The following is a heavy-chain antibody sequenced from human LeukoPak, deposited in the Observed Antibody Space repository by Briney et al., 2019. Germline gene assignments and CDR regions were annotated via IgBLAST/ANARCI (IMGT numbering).Heavy chain of an antibody. D-gene: IGHD2-15*01. CDR3: ARVTFSVGGGSFGGFDP. CDR2: IIPIFGTA. CDR1: GGTFSSYA. J-gene: IGHJ5*02. Sequence: GASVKVSCKASGGTFSSYAISWVRQAPGQGREWMGRIIPIFGTANYAQKFQGRVTITTDESTSTAYMELSSLRSEDTAVYYCARVTFSVGGGSFGGFDPWGQGTLVTVSS. V-gene: IGHV1-69*05.